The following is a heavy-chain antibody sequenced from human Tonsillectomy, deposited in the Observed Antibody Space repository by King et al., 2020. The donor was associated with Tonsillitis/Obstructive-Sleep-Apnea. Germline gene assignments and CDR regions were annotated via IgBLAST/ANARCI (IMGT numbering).Heavy chain of an antibody. J-gene: IGHJ5*02. V-gene: IGHV3-64D*06. CDR1: GFPFSTYI. CDR3: VRGGYFDP. CDR2: ITITGGST. Sequence: VQLVESGGGLVQPGGSLRLSCSASGFPFSTYIMHWVRQAPGKGLEYVSAITITGGSTYYADSVKGRFTISRDNSKNTLYLQMSGLGAEDTAVYYCVRGGYFDPWGQGTMVTVSS. D-gene: IGHD5-12*01.